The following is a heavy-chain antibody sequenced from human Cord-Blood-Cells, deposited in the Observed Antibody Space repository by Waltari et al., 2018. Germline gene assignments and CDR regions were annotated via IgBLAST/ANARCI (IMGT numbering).Heavy chain of an antibody. J-gene: IGHJ4*02. Sequence: QLQLQESGPGLVKPSETLSLTCTVPGGSTSSSRYYWGWIRQPPGKGLEGIGSIYYSGSTYYNPSLKSRVTISVDTSKNQFSLKLSSVTAADTAVYYCARLPWGDGYEGYWGQGTLVTVSS. V-gene: IGHV4-39*01. CDR2: IYYSGST. CDR3: ARLPWGDGYEGY. CDR1: GGSTSSSRYY. D-gene: IGHD5-12*01.